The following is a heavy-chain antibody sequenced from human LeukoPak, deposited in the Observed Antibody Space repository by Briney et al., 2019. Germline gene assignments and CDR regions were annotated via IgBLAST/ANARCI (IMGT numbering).Heavy chain of an antibody. J-gene: IGHJ6*03. CDR3: ARDHFGVVIRGPGDYYMDV. D-gene: IGHD3-3*01. V-gene: IGHV3-21*01. CDR1: GFTFSSYS. CDR2: ISSSSSYI. Sequence: PGGSLRLSCAASGFTFSSYSMNWVRQAPGKGLEWVSSISSSSSYIYYADSVKGRFTISRDNAKNSLYLQMNSLRAEDTAVYYCARDHFGVVIRGPGDYYMDVWGKGTTVTVSS.